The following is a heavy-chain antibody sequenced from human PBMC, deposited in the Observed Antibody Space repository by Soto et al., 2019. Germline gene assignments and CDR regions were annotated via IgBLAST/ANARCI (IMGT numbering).Heavy chain of an antibody. CDR3: ARGTHCSGGSCYWGWFDP. CDR1: GGSFSGYY. CDR2: INHSGST. V-gene: IGHV4-34*01. Sequence: PSETLSLTCAVYGGSFSGYYWSWIRQPPGKGLEWIGEINHSGSTNYNPSLKSRVTISVDTSKNQFSLKLSSVTAADTAVYYCARGTHCSGGSCYWGWFDPWGQGTLVTVSS. D-gene: IGHD2-15*01. J-gene: IGHJ5*02.